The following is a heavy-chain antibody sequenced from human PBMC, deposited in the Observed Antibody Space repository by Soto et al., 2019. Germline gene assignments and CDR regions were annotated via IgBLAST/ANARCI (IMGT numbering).Heavy chain of an antibody. CDR3: ARVITSSGWYEDY. CDR1: GFTFSSYS. V-gene: IGHV3-48*01. J-gene: IGHJ4*02. Sequence: EVQLVESGGGLVQPGGSLRLSCAASGFTFSSYSMNWVRQAPGKGLEWVSYIGVSSSSIYYADSAKGRFTISRDNXXXXXXXXXXXXXXEDTAVYYCARVITSSGWYEDYWGQGTLVTVSS. CDR2: IGVSSSSI. D-gene: IGHD6-19*01.